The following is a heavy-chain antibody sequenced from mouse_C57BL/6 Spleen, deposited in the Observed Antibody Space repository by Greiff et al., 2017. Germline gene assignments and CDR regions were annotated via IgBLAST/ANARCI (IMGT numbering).Heavy chain of an antibody. Sequence: EVKLMESGGGLVKPGGSLKLSCAASGFTFTSYAMSWVRQTPEKRLEWVATISDGGSYTYYPDNVKGRFTISRGNAKNNLYLQMSHLKSEDTAMYYCARERGDNFYYWGQGTTLTCSS. V-gene: IGHV5-4*01. CDR3: ARERGDNFYY. J-gene: IGHJ2*01. CDR1: GFTFTSYA. CDR2: ISDGGSYT. D-gene: IGHD2-13*01.